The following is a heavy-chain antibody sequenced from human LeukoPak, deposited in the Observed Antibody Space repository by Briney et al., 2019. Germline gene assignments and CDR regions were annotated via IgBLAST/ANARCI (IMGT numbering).Heavy chain of an antibody. J-gene: IGHJ3*02. D-gene: IGHD3-22*01. CDR2: IYYSGST. CDR3: VRQLRSSGSYAFDI. V-gene: IGHV4-59*08. CDR1: GGSISSYY. Sequence: SETLSLTCTVSGGSISSYYWSWIRQPPGKGLEWIGYIYYSGSTNSNPSLKSRVTISVDTSKNQFSLKLSSVTAADTAVYYCVRQLRSSGSYAFDIWGEGTTVTVS.